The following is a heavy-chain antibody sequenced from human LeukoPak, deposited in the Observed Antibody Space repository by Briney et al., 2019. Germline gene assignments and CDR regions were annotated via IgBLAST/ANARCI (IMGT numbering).Heavy chain of an antibody. J-gene: IGHJ6*02. Sequence: GGSLSLSFAASGFPFSSYAMHWVRPAPGKGLEWVAVISYDGSNKYYADSVKGRFTISRDNSKNTLYLQMNSLRAEDTAVYCCARDLPYYYYGMDVWGQGTTVTVSS. V-gene: IGHV3-30*04. CDR1: GFPFSSYA. CDR3: ARDLPYYYYGMDV. CDR2: ISYDGSNK.